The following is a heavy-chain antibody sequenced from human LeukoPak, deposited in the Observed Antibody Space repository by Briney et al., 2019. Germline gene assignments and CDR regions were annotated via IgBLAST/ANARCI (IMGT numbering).Heavy chain of an antibody. V-gene: IGHV3-21*01. CDR3: ASRPTTDY. CDR1: GFTFSSYS. Sequence: KSGGSLRLSCAASGFTFSSYSMNWVRQAPGKGPEWVSSISSSSSYIYYADSVKGRFTISRDNAKNSLYLQMNSLRAEDTAVYYCASRPTTDYWGQGTLVTVSS. D-gene: IGHD4-17*01. CDR2: ISSSSSYI. J-gene: IGHJ4*02.